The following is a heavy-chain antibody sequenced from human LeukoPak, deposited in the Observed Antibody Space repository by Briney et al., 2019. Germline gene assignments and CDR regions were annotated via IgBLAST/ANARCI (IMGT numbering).Heavy chain of an antibody. CDR3: ASPRVVTAIPVANYYYGMDV. D-gene: IGHD2-21*02. J-gene: IGHJ6*02. CDR2: IIPIFGTA. CDR1: GGTFSSYA. Sequence: SVKVSCKASGGTFSSYAISWVRQAPGQGLGWMGGIIPIFGTANYAQKFQGRVTITADESTSTAYMELSSLRSEDTAVYYCASPRVVTAIPVANYYYGMDVWGQGTTVTVSS. V-gene: IGHV1-69*13.